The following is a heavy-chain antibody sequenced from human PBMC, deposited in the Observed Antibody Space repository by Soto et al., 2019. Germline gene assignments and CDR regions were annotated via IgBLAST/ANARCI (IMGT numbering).Heavy chain of an antibody. D-gene: IGHD2-15*01. V-gene: IGHV4-59*08. CDR3: ARHTPAISVSDH. CDR1: DSISTYY. J-gene: IGHJ4*02. CDR2: IYYLGRT. Sequence: SETLSLTCTVDSISTYYWNWIRQTPGKGLEWIGYIYYLGRTNYNRSLKSRVTISVDASKNQFSVKLSSVTATDTAVYYCARHTPAISVSDHWGQGTMVTVSS.